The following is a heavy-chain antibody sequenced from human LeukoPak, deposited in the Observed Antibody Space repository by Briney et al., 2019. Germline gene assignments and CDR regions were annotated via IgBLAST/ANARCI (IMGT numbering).Heavy chain of an antibody. Sequence: GGSLRLSCAASGFTFSSYWMSWVRQAPGKGLEWVANIKQDGSEKYYVDSVKGRFTISRDNAKNSLYIQMNSLRAEDTAVYYWARGPNQYYYDSSGYYYGYWGQGTLVTVSS. CDR2: IKQDGSEK. CDR1: GFTFSSYW. J-gene: IGHJ4*02. V-gene: IGHV3-7*01. D-gene: IGHD3-22*01. CDR3: ARGPNQYYYDSSGYYYGY.